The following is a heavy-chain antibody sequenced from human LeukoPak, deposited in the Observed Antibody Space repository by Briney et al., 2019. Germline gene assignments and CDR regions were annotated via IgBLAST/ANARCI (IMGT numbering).Heavy chain of an antibody. CDR3: ASHPRYYYDSSGDY. CDR1: GFTFSSYS. D-gene: IGHD3-22*01. CDR2: ISSSSSTI. V-gene: IGHV3-48*01. Sequence: GILSLSCAASGFTFSSYSMNWVRQAPGKGLEWVSYISSSSSTIYYADSVKGRFTISRDNAMKSLYLQMDSLRAEDTAVYYCASHPRYYYDSSGDYWGQGTLVTVSS. J-gene: IGHJ4*02.